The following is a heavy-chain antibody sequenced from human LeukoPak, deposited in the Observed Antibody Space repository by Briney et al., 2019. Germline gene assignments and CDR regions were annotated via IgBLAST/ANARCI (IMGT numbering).Heavy chain of an antibody. D-gene: IGHD1-1*01. J-gene: IGHJ4*02. Sequence: TSETLSLTCTVSGGSISSFFWSWIRQPPGKGLEWIGSMHYSGDSKYNPSLKSRVSLSIDTSKQQFSLRLSSVTAADTAVYYCARDLELERNRWNYFGSWGRGTLVTVSS. CDR1: GGSISSFF. CDR2: MHYSGDS. CDR3: ARDLELERNRWNYFGS. V-gene: IGHV4-59*01.